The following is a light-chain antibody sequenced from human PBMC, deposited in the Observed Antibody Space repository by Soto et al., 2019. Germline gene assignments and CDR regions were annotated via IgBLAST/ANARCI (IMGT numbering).Light chain of an antibody. J-gene: IGKJ2*01. Sequence: EIVMTQSPATLSVSPGERVTHSCRASQSVSSDLAWYQQKPGQAPRLLIFDASVRVTGIPARFSGSGSGTEFTLTISSLQSEDFAVYSCQQYNNWPRHTFGQGTKLEIK. CDR2: DAS. CDR3: QQYNNWPRHT. CDR1: QSVSSD. V-gene: IGKV3-15*01.